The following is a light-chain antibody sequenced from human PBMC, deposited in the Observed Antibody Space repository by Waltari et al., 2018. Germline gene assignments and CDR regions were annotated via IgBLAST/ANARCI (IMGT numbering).Light chain of an antibody. CDR3: QQYYSTPLT. J-gene: IGKJ4*01. Sequence: DIVMTQSPESLAVSLGERATINCKSSESVLYSSNNKNHLAWYQQKPGQPPKLLLYWASTRKSGVPDRFSGSGSETDFTLTVTSLQAEDVAVYYCQQYYSTPLTFGGGTK. V-gene: IGKV4-1*01. CDR1: ESVLYSSNNKNH. CDR2: WAS.